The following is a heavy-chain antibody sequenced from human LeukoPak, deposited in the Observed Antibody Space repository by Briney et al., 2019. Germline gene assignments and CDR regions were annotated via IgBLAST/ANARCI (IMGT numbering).Heavy chain of an antibody. D-gene: IGHD5-18*01. CDR3: ATDTAMDHDAFDI. Sequence: GGSLRLFCAASGFTFSSYSMNWVRQAPGKGLEWVSSISSSSSYIYYADSVKGRFTISRDNAKNSLYLQMNSLRAEDTAVYYCATDTAMDHDAFDIWSQGTMVTVSS. J-gene: IGHJ3*02. CDR1: GFTFSSYS. CDR2: ISSSSSYI. V-gene: IGHV3-21*01.